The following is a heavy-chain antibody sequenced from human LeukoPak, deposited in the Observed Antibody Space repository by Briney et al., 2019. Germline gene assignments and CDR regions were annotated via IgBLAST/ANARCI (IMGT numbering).Heavy chain of an antibody. Sequence: GGSLRLSCAASGFTFSSYSMNWVRQAPGKGLEWVSSISSSSSYIYYADSVKGRFTISRDNAKNSLYLQMNSLRAEDTAVYYCAREYPPYYYDSSGYGFPVDIWGQGTMVTVSS. D-gene: IGHD3-22*01. CDR2: ISSSSSYI. J-gene: IGHJ3*02. V-gene: IGHV3-21*04. CDR1: GFTFSSYS. CDR3: AREYPPYYYDSSGYGFPVDI.